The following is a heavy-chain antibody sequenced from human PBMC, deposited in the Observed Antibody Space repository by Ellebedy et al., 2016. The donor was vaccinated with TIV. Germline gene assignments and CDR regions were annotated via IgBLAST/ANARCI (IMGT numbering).Heavy chain of an antibody. J-gene: IGHJ4*02. V-gene: IGHV1-2*02. D-gene: IGHD5-12*01. CDR1: GYTFTGYY. Sequence: AASVKVSCTSSGYTFTGYYMHWVRQAPGQGLEWMGWINPNSGGTNSAQKFQGRVTMTRDTSISTAYMELSRLRSDDTAVYYCARTGYSGYEGPGYWGQGTLVSVSS. CDR3: ARTGYSGYEGPGY. CDR2: INPNSGGT.